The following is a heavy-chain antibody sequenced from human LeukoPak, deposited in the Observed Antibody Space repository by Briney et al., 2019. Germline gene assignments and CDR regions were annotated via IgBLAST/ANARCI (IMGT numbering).Heavy chain of an antibody. CDR1: GFTFSSYR. J-gene: IGHJ6*01. D-gene: IGHD3-16*01. V-gene: IGHV3-74*01. CDR2: INTDGSNT. Sequence: GGSLRLSCASSGFTFSSYRMHWVRQAPGKGLVWVSLINTDGSNTNYADSVKGRFTNSRDNGKDTLYLQMNSLRAQDTAVYYCARDYEGRGVWGQGTTVAVSS. CDR3: ARDYEGRGV.